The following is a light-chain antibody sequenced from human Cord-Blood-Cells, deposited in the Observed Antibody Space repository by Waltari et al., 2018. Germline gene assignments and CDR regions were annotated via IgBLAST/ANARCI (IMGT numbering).Light chain of an antibody. CDR2: DVS. CDR1: SSDVGGYNY. J-gene: IGLJ3*02. CDR3: CSYAGSYTWV. V-gene: IGLV2-11*01. Sequence: QSALTQPRSVSGSPRQSVTISCTGPSSDVGGYNYLAWYQQHPGKAPKLMIYDVSKRPSGVPDRFSGSKSGNTASLTISGLQAEDEADDYCCSYAGSYTWVFGGGTKLTVL.